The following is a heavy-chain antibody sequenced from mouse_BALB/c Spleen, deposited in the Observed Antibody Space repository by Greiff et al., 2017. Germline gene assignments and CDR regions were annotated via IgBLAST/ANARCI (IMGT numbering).Heavy chain of an antibody. Sequence: VKLQESGAELVRPGTSVKVSCKASGYAFTNYLIEWVKQRPGQGLEWIGVINPGSGGTNYNEKFKGKATLTADKSSSTAYMQLSSLTSDDSAVYFCARWGYDAMDYWGQGTSVTVSS. J-gene: IGHJ4*01. CDR1: GYAFTNYL. CDR2: INPGSGGT. CDR3: ARWGYDAMDY. V-gene: IGHV1-54*03.